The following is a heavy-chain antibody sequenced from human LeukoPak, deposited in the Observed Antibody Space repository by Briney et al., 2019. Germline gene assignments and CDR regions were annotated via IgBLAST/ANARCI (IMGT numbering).Heavy chain of an antibody. CDR3: ARKAGSGVYYYYMDV. CDR2: INPSGGST. V-gene: IGHV1-46*01. D-gene: IGHD6-19*01. J-gene: IGHJ6*03. Sequence: ASVKVSCKASGYTFTSYYMHWVRQAPGQGLEWMGIINPSGGSTSYAQKFQGRVTMTTDTSTSTAYMELRSLRSDDTAVYYCARKAGSGVYYYYMDVWGKGTTVTVSS. CDR1: GYTFTSYY.